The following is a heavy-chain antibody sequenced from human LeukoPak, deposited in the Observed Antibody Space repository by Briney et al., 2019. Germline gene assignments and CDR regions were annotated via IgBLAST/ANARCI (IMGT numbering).Heavy chain of an antibody. CDR1: GGSISSSSYY. D-gene: IGHD1-14*01. Sequence: PSETLSLTCTVSGGSISSSSYYWGWIRQPPGKGLEWIGSIYYSGSTYYNPSLKSRVTISVDTSKNQFSLKLSSVTAADTAVYYCASNFLGPEGPEWFDPWGQGTLVTVSS. V-gene: IGHV4-39*01. CDR2: IYYSGST. J-gene: IGHJ5*02. CDR3: ASNFLGPEGPEWFDP.